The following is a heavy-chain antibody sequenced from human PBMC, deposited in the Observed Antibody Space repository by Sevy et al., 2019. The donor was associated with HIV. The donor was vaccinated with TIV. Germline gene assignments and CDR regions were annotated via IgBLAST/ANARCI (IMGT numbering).Heavy chain of an antibody. D-gene: IGHD5-18*01. Sequence: GGSLRLSCAASGFTFSSFAMGWVRQAPGKGLDWNSVISGTGDYTYYADSVKSRFTISRDNSKNTLFLQMNSLRAEDTAIFYCAKKMGGGSGMAFLVDYWGQGTLVTVSS. CDR1: GFTFSSFA. J-gene: IGHJ4*02. CDR2: ISGTGDYT. V-gene: IGHV3-23*01. CDR3: AKKMGGGSGMAFLVDY.